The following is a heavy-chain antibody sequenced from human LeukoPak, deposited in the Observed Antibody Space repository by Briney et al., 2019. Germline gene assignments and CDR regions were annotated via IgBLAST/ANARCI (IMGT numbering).Heavy chain of an antibody. Sequence: ASVKVSCKAPGYTFTSYDINWVRQATGQGLEWMGWMNPNSGNTGYAQKFQGRVTMTRNTSISTAYMELSSLGSEDTAVYYCARGGNSDYYYYYGMDGWGQGTTVTVSS. J-gene: IGHJ6*02. D-gene: IGHD4-23*01. CDR1: GYTFTSYD. V-gene: IGHV1-8*01. CDR3: ARGGNSDYYYYYGMDG. CDR2: MNPNSGNT.